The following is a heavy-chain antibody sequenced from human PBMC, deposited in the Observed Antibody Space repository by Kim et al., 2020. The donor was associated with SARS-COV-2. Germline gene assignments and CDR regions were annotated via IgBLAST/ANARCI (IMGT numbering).Heavy chain of an antibody. V-gene: IGHV3-23*01. J-gene: IGHJ6*02. CDR1: GFTFSSYA. Sequence: GGSLRLSCAASGFTFSSYAMSWVRQAPGKGLEWVSALSGSGGSTYYADSVKGRFTISRDNSKNTLYLQMNSLRAEDTAVYYCAKVAGRRIGRDWGDCGMDVWGQGTTVTVSS. D-gene: IGHD3-10*01. CDR2: LSGSGGST. CDR3: AKVAGRRIGRDWGDCGMDV.